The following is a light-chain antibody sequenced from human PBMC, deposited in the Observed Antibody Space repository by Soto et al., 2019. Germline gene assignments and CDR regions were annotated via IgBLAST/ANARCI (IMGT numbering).Light chain of an antibody. CDR2: DTT. J-gene: IGLJ2*01. CDR1: HSDIGAGYG. CDR3: AAWDDSLNAVV. Sequence: QSVLTQPPSVTGAPGQRVTISCTGSHSDIGAGYGVHWYQQFPHSAPKLLIYDTTNRPSGVPDRFSGSRSGTSASLAITGLQAEDEADYYCAAWDDSLNAVVFGGGTKLTVL. V-gene: IGLV1-40*01.